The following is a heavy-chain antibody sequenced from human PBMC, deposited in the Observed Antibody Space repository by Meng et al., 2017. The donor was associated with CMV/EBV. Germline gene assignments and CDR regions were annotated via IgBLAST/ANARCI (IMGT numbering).Heavy chain of an antibody. CDR2: IYYSGST. Sequence: SGSLRLSCTVSGGSISSSSYYWGWIRQPPGKGLEWIGSIYYSGSTYYNPSLKSRVTISVDTSKNQFSLKLSSVTAADTAVYYCARAVGGSGWYYFDYWGQGTLVTVSS. CDR3: ARAVGGSGWYYFDY. J-gene: IGHJ4*02. D-gene: IGHD6-19*01. CDR1: GGSISSSSYY. V-gene: IGHV4-39*07.